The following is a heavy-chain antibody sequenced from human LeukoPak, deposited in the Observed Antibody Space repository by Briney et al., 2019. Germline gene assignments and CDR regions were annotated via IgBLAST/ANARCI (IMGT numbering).Heavy chain of an antibody. CDR3: VRETRSGSYSGY. Sequence: GGSLRLSCAASGFTFSSYWMSWVRQAPGKGLEWVANINQGGSDKHYVDSRFTISRDNANNSLYLQMNSLRAEDTAVYYCVRETRSGSYSGYWGQGTLVTVSS. D-gene: IGHD1-26*01. CDR2: INQGGSDK. V-gene: IGHV3-7*01. CDR1: GFTFSSYW. J-gene: IGHJ4*02.